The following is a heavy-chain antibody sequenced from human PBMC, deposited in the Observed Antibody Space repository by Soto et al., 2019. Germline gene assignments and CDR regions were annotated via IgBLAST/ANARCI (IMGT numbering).Heavy chain of an antibody. J-gene: IGHJ4*01. CDR1: GFSFSNYW. Sequence: EVQLVESGGGLVQPGGSLRLSCAASGFSFSNYWIHWVRQAPGKGLVWVSRIKTDGSSTDYAASVKGRVTISRDNAKNTLYLQMNSLTAEDTAVYYCAKREGNTYGLFHWGHGTLVTVSS. D-gene: IGHD5-18*01. V-gene: IGHV3-74*01. CDR3: AKREGNTYGLFH. CDR2: IKTDGSST.